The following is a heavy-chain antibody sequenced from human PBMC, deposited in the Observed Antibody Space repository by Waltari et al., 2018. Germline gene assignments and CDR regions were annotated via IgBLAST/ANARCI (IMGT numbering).Heavy chain of an antibody. CDR3: ARDTDPPYNWNLFRRTNYYYMDV. V-gene: IGHV1-69*04. CDR2: IIPILGIA. Sequence: QVQLVQSGAEVKKPGSSVKVSCKASGGTFSSYAISWVRQAPGQGLEWMGGIIPILGIANYAQKFQGRVTITADESTSTAYMELSSLRSEDTAVYYCARDTDPPYNWNLFRRTNYYYMDVWGQGTTVTVSS. J-gene: IGHJ6*03. D-gene: IGHD1-20*01. CDR1: GGTFSSYA.